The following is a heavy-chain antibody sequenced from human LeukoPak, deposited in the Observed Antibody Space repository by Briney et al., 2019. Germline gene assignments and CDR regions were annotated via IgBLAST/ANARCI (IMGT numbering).Heavy chain of an antibody. CDR1: GYTFTSYD. J-gene: IGHJ3*02. CDR3: ARADTIGNAFDI. CDR2: MNPNSGNT. V-gene: IGHV1-8*01. D-gene: IGHD2-8*01. Sequence: ASVKVSCKASGYTFTSYDINWVRQATGQGLEWMGWMNPNSGNTGYAQKFQGRVTMTTDTSTSTAYMELRSLRSDDTAVYYCARADTIGNAFDIWGQGTMVTVSS.